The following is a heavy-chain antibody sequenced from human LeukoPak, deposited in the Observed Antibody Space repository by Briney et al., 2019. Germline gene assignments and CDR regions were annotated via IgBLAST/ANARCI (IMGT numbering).Heavy chain of an antibody. CDR2: ISAYNGNT. D-gene: IGHD6-13*01. CDR3: ARELYSSSWHTFDY. CDR1: GYTFTSYG. J-gene: IGHJ4*02. Sequence: ASVKVSCKASGYTFTSYGISWVRQDPGQGLEWMGWISAYNGNTNYAQKLQGRVTRTTDTSTSTAYMELRSLRSDDTAVYYCARELYSSSWHTFDYWGQGTLVTVSS. V-gene: IGHV1-18*01.